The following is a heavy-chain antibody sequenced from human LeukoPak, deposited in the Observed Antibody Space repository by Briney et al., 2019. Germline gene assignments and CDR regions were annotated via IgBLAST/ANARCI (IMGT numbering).Heavy chain of an antibody. Sequence: QPGGSLRLSCAASGFTFSSYGMHWVRQAPGKGLEWVAFIRYDGSNKYYADSVKGRFTISRDNSKNTLYLQMNSLRAEDTAVYYCAKALLYSNYGYFDYWGQGTLVTVSS. CDR3: AKALLYSNYGYFDY. CDR2: IRYDGSNK. J-gene: IGHJ4*02. V-gene: IGHV3-30*02. D-gene: IGHD4-11*01. CDR1: GFTFSSYG.